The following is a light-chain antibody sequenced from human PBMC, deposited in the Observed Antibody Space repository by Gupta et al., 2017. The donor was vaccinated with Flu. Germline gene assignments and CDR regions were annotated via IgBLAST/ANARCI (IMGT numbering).Light chain of an antibody. CDR1: QSVSSY. Sequence: DIVLTQSPASLSLPPGERATLSCRASQSVSSYLAWYQQKPGQAPRLLIYDASNRATGIPARFSGSGSGTDFTLTISSLEPEDFAVYYCQQRSNWPPWTFGQGTKVEIK. CDR2: DAS. V-gene: IGKV3-11*01. CDR3: QQRSNWPPWT. J-gene: IGKJ1*01.